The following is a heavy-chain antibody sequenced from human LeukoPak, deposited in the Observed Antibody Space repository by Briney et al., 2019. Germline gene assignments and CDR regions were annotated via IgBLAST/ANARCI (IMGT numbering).Heavy chain of an antibody. J-gene: IGHJ6*04. V-gene: IGHV4-34*01. D-gene: IGHD3-9*01. Sequence: SETLSLTCAVYGGSFSGYYWSWLRQPPGKGLEWIGEINHSGSTNYNPSLTSRVTISVDTSKNQFSLKLSSVTAADTAVYYCARGRYDILTGYVYYYYGMDVWGKGTTVTVSS. CDR1: GGSFSGYY. CDR3: ARGRYDILTGYVYYYYGMDV. CDR2: INHSGST.